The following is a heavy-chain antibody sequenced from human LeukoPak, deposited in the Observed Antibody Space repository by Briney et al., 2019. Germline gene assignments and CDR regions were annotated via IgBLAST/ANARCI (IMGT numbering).Heavy chain of an antibody. CDR3: ARDAGGHISSGWYYYYYMDV. J-gene: IGHJ6*03. CDR2: INPSGGST. Sequence: VASVKVSCKASGYTFTSYYMHWVRQAPGQGLEWMGIINPSGGSTSYAQKFQGRVTMTRDMSTSTVCMELSSLRSEDTAVYYCARDAGGHISSGWYYYYYMDVWGKGTTVTVSS. V-gene: IGHV1-46*01. CDR1: GYTFTSYY. D-gene: IGHD6-19*01.